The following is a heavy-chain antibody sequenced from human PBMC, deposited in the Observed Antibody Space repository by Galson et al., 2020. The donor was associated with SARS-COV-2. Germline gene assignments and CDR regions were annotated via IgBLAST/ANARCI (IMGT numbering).Heavy chain of an antibody. V-gene: IGHV1-18*01. CDR2: IHDYKRNT. J-gene: IGHJ1*01. CDR3: ARDRFPMIVVPDHFRH. CDR1: RYTYTRHG. Sequence: ASVQDTRKASRYTYTRHGISWVRQPPGQGLDGMGWIHDYKRNTNNAHKLQGRLTITTDTPTSTAYMDLRNLTSDDTAVYYCARDRFPMIVVPDHFRHWGHGTLVIVFS. D-gene: IGHD3-22*01.